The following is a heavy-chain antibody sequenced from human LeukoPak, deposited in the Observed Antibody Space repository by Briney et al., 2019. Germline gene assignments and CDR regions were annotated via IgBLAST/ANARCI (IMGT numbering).Heavy chain of an antibody. D-gene: IGHD3-16*01. V-gene: IGHV3-21*01. CDR1: GFTFSSYS. Sequence: PGGSLRLSCAASGFTFSSYSMNWVRQAPGKGLEWVSSISSSSSYIYYADSVKGRFTISRDNAKNSLYLQMNSLKAEDTAVYYCATTLGGYYCGMDVWGQGTTVTVSS. J-gene: IGHJ6*02. CDR3: ATTLGGYYCGMDV. CDR2: ISSSSSYI.